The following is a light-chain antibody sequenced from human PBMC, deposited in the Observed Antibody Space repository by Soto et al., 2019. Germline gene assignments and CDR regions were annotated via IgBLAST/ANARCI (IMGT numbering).Light chain of an antibody. CDR2: GAS. V-gene: IGKV3-20*01. CDR3: QQYGTSRHGT. CDR1: QSVSSSY. Sequence: EIVLTQSPGTLSLSPGERATLSCRASQSVSSSYLAWYQHKPGQAPRLLIYGASSRATGIPDRFSGSGSGTDFTLTISRLEPEDFAVYYCQQYGTSRHGTFGRGTRLEIK. J-gene: IGKJ5*01.